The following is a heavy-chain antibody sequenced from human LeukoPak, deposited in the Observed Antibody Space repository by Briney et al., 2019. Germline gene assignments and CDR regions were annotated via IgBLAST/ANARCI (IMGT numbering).Heavy chain of an antibody. V-gene: IGHV1-8*01. D-gene: IGHD3-10*01. Sequence: ASVKVSCKASGYTFTSYAISWVRQATGQGLEWMGWIIPNFGKTSYAQKLQGRVTMTTDTSISTAYKELRSLRSDDTAVYYCARGWAYHNPSRRNMDVWGKGTGVTVSS. J-gene: IGHJ6*03. CDR2: IIPNFGKT. CDR3: ARGWAYHNPSRRNMDV. CDR1: GYTFTSYA.